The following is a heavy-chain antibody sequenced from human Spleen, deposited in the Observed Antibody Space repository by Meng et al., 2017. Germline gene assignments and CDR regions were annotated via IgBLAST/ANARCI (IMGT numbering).Heavy chain of an antibody. CDR1: GGSISSSSHY. J-gene: IGHJ6*02. Sequence: SETLSLTCTVSGGSISSSSHYWGWIRQSPGKGLEWIGSVSFSGSTFYNPSVRGRVTMSVDTSTNQFSLRLSSVTAADTAVYYCAGGAVVTLIFYHAMDVWGQGTTVTVSS. CDR2: VSFSGST. CDR3: AGGAVVTLIFYHAMDV. V-gene: IGHV4-39*07. D-gene: IGHD2-21*02.